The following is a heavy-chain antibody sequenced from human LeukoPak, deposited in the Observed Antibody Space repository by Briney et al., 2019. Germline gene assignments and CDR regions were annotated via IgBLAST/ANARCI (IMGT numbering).Heavy chain of an antibody. J-gene: IGHJ5*02. CDR3: ATDGAGFDT. Sequence: GRCLRLSCAASGFNSRSYEMNWVREAPGKGLEWVSYISNTDETRTYADSVKGRFTISRDNAKNSLHLEMNSLRAEDTAVYYCATDGAGFDTWGQGVLVTVSS. CDR1: GFNSRSYE. CDR2: ISNTDETR. V-gene: IGHV3-48*03.